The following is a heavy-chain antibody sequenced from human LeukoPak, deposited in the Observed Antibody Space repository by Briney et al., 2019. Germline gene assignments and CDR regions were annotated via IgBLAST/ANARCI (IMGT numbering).Heavy chain of an antibody. CDR3: LTWPFDY. CDR1: GFTVSSNS. D-gene: IGHD5-24*01. CDR2: IYSDNT. J-gene: IGHJ4*02. V-gene: IGHV3-53*01. Sequence: GGSLRLSCTVSGFTVSSNSMSWVRQAPGKGLEWVSFIYSDNTHYSDSVKGRFTISRDNSENTLYLQMSSLRADDTAVYYCLTWPFDYWGQGTLVTVSS.